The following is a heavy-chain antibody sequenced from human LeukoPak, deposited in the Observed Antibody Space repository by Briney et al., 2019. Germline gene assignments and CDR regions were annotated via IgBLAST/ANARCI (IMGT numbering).Heavy chain of an antibody. CDR3: ATHPYWSGGSCPV. CDR2: FDPEDGET. J-gene: IGHJ4*02. V-gene: IGHV1-24*01. D-gene: IGHD2-15*01. CDR1: GYTLTDIS. Sequence: GASVKVSCKVSGYTLTDISMHWVRQAPGKGLEWMGGFDPEDGETIYAQKFQGRVTMTEDTSTDTAYMELSSLRSEDTAVYYCATHPYWSGGSCPVWGQGTLVTVSP.